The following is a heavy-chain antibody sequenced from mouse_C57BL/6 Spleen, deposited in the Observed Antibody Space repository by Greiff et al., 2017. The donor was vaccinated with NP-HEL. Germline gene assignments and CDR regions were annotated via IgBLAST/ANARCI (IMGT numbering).Heavy chain of an antibody. CDR1: GYTFTSYW. CDR3: ARGKDYDDWYFDV. V-gene: IGHV1-50*01. D-gene: IGHD2-4*01. Sequence: VQLQQPGAELVKPGASVKLSCKASGYTFTSYWMQWVKQRPGQGLEWIGEIDPSDSYTNYNQKFKGKATLTVDTSSSTAYMQLSSLTSEDSAVYYCARGKDYDDWYFDVWGTGTTVTVSS. CDR2: IDPSDSYT. J-gene: IGHJ1*03.